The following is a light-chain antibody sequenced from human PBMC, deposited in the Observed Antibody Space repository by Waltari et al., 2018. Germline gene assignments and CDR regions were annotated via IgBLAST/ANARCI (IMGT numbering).Light chain of an antibody. Sequence: QSALTQPASVSGSPGQSITISCTGTSSDVGGYNYVSWYQQHPGKAPKLMIYDVRKRPSGVSNRLSVSKSGNTASLTISGLQAEDEADYYCSSYTSSSTLVFGGGTKLTVL. CDR2: DVR. V-gene: IGLV2-14*01. J-gene: IGLJ2*01. CDR3: SSYTSSSTLV. CDR1: SSDVGGYNY.